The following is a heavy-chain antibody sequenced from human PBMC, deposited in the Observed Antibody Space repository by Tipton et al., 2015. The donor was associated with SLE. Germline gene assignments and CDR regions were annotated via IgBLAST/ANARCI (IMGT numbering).Heavy chain of an antibody. CDR3: AAAAGAGRWYVDL. Sequence: SLRLSCAASTLTFSPYYMTWIRQSPGKGLEWISYISGGGSTIYYADSVKGRFTISRDNAKNSLFLHMNSLRAEDTAVYYCAAAAGAGRWYVDLWGLGTLVSVSS. V-gene: IGHV3-11*01. CDR1: TLTFSPYY. D-gene: IGHD6-13*01. J-gene: IGHJ2*01. CDR2: ISGGGSTI.